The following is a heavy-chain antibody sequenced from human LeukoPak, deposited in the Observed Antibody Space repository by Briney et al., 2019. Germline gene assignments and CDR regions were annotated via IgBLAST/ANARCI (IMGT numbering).Heavy chain of an antibody. CDR2: IYYSGST. CDR3: ARISRLPNWFDP. CDR1: GGSISSSSYY. V-gene: IGHV4-39*01. Sequence: SETLSLTCTVSGGSISSSSYYWGWIRQPPGKGLEWIGSIYYSGSTYYNPTLRSRATISGDTSKNQFSLKLSSVTAADTAVYYCARISRLPNWFDPWGQGTLFTVSS. J-gene: IGHJ5*02. D-gene: IGHD5/OR15-5a*01.